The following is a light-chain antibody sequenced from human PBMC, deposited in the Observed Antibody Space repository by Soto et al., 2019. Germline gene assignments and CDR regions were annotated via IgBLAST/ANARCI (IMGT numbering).Light chain of an antibody. CDR1: QSVSSRY. CDR2: GAS. V-gene: IGKV3-20*01. Sequence: EIVLTQSPGTLSLSPGERATLSCRASQSVSSRYLAWYQQKPGQAPRLHIYGASSRATGIPDRFSGSGSGPDFTLTISRLEPEDFAVYYYQQYGSTPPWTFGQGTKVEIK. CDR3: QQYGSTPPWT. J-gene: IGKJ1*01.